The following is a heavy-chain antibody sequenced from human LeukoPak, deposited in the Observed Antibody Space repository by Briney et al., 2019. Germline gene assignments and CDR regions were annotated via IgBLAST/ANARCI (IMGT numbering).Heavy chain of an antibody. J-gene: IGHJ4*02. CDR1: GYTLTELS. D-gene: IGHD3-10*01. Sequence: ASVKVSCKVSGYTLTELSMHWVRQAPGKGLEWMGGFDPEDGETIYAQKFRGRVTMTEDTSSDTAYMELSSLRSEDTAVYYCATATMVRGEGNYFDYWGQGTLVTVSS. CDR2: FDPEDGET. CDR3: ATATMVRGEGNYFDY. V-gene: IGHV1-24*01.